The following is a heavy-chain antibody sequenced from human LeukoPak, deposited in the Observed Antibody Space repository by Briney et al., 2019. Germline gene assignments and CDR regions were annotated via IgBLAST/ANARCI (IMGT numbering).Heavy chain of an antibody. CDR1: GLTFSTYW. J-gene: IGHJ5*02. CDR2: ISYDGSNK. V-gene: IGHV3-30*03. CDR3: GRPMMRAIIAINWFDP. D-gene: IGHD3-10*01. Sequence: VGSLRLSCAASGLTFSTYWMSWVRQAPGMGLECEADISYDGSNKYYADSVKGRFTISRDNSKNTLYLLMNSLRAEDTAVYYCGRPMMRAIIAINWFDPWGQGTLVTVSS.